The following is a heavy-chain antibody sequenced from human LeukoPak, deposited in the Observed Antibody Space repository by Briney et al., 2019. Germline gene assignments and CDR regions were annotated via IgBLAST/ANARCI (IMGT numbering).Heavy chain of an antibody. CDR3: TRYNNDHFDY. D-gene: IGHD1-14*01. J-gene: IGHJ4*02. CDR2: IAYDGSRA. CDR1: GFTFGGYG. V-gene: IGHV3-33*01. Sequence: PGSSLRLSCAGSGFTFGGYGMHWFRQTPGKGLEWVAVIAYDGSRAFYADSVKGRFTISRDNSKNTMSVQMDDLRAEDTAVYYCTRYNNDHFDYWGQGTLVTVSS.